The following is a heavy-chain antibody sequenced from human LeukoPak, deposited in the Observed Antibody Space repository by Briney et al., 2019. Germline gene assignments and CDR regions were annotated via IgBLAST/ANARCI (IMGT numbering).Heavy chain of an antibody. CDR3: SRENGAFSPFGY. V-gene: IGHV4-4*02. J-gene: IGHJ4*02. D-gene: IGHD2-8*01. CDR1: GGSISNTNW. CDR2: ISLTGLT. Sequence: SGTLSLTCGVSGGSISNTNWWSWVRQPPGQDLEWMGKISLTGLTHYNPSLESRVTVSLDKSKNQLSLNLTPVTAADTAVYYCSRENGAFSPFGYWGQGILVTVLS.